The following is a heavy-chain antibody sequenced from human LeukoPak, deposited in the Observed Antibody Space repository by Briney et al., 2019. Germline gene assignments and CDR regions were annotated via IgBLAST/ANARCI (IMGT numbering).Heavy chain of an antibody. CDR3: ATLSGFRESYYYYMDV. CDR1: GGTFSSYA. V-gene: IGHV1-69*05. Sequence: ASVKVSCKASGGTFSSYAISWVRQAPGQGLEWMGGIIPIFGTANYAQKFQGRVTITTDESTSTAYMELSSLRSEDTAVYYCATLSGFRESYYYYMDVWGKGTTVTVSS. D-gene: IGHD3-9*01. CDR2: IIPIFGTA. J-gene: IGHJ6*03.